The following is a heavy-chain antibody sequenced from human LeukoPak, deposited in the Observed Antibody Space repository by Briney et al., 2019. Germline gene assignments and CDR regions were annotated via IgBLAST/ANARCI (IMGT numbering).Heavy chain of an antibody. Sequence: GGSLRLSCADSGFTFSHYSMNWVRQAPGKGLEWVSSISSGSNYIYYADSVKGRFTISRDNAKNSLYLQMNSLRAEDTAVYYCASQTPRRLPIAVADCFDYWSQGTLVTVSS. J-gene: IGHJ4*02. V-gene: IGHV3-21*01. D-gene: IGHD6-19*01. CDR3: ASQTPRRLPIAVADCFDY. CDR1: GFTFSHYS. CDR2: ISSGSNYI.